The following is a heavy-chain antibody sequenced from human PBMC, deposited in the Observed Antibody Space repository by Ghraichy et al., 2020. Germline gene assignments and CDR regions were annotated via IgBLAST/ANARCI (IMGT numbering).Heavy chain of an antibody. Sequence: ASVKVSCKASGYSFSTYGISWVRQAPGQGLEWLGWVSPYNGNTNYAPKIQDRVTMTTDTSTSTAYMELTSLRSDDTAMYFCARDRGTIATAGNFDWWGQGTLVTGSS. V-gene: IGHV1-18*01. CDR1: GYSFSTYG. J-gene: IGHJ4*02. CDR2: VSPYNGNT. CDR3: ARDRGTIATAGNFDW. D-gene: IGHD6-13*01.